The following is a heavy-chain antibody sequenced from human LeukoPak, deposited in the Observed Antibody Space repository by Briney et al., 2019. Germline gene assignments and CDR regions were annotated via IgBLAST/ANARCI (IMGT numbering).Heavy chain of an antibody. D-gene: IGHD2-2*01. Sequence: PGGSLRLSCAASEFTFSSHSMNWVRQAPGKGLEWVSSISRSGGSIYYADSLKGRFTISRDNAKNSLYLQMNSLRAGDTAVYFCARSLKVSAALDVFDIWGQGTMVTVSS. CDR1: EFTFSSHS. CDR3: ARSLKVSAALDVFDI. CDR2: ISRSGGSI. V-gene: IGHV3-21*01. J-gene: IGHJ3*02.